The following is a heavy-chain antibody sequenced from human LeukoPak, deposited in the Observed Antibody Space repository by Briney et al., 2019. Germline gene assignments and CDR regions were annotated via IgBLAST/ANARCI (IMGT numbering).Heavy chain of an antibody. CDR3: ARGPLVGVGAIQIGAYFDY. CDR2: IWYDGSNK. J-gene: IGHJ4*02. V-gene: IGHV3-33*01. CDR1: GFTFSSNG. Sequence: PGRSLRLSCVASGFTFSSNGMHWVRQAPGKGLEWMAVIWYDGSNKYYADSVKGRFTISRDNSKNTLYLQMNSLRAEDTAVYYCARGPLVGVGAIQIGAYFDYWGQGTLVTVSS. D-gene: IGHD1-26*01.